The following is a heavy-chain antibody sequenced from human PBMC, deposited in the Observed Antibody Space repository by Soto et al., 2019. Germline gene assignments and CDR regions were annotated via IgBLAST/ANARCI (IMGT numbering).Heavy chain of an antibody. CDR3: ARDGTSVADYYYYGMDV. CDR2: IYYSGST. V-gene: IGHV4-59*01. D-gene: IGHD6-19*01. CDR1: GGPISSYY. J-gene: IGHJ6*02. Sequence: SETLSLTCTVSGGPISSYYWSWIRQPPGKGLEWIGYIYYSGSTNYNPSLKSRVTISVDTSKNQFSLKLSSVTAADTAVYYCARDGTSVADYYYYGMDVWGQGTTVTVYS.